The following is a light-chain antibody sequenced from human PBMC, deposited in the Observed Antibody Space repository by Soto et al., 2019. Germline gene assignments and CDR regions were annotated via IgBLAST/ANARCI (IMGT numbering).Light chain of an antibody. CDR3: QTWGTGIRV. CDR1: SGHSSNS. Sequence: QPVLTQSPSVSASLGASVRLTCTLSSGHSSNSIAWHQQQPEKGPRYLMKINSDGSHNKGDGIPDRFSGSSSGTERYLTISSLQSDDEADYYWQTWGTGIRVFGGGTKVTVL. J-gene: IGLJ3*02. V-gene: IGLV4-69*01. CDR2: INSDGSH.